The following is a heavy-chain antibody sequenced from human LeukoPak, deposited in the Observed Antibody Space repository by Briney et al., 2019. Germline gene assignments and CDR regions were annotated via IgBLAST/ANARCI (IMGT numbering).Heavy chain of an antibody. CDR1: GCPFTGYY. Sequence: ASVQVSFQASGCPFTGYYMQWVRQAPGQGDEWMGWINPNSGGTNYAQKFRGRVTMTRDTSISTAYMELSRLRSDDTAVYYCARDKRQQLILDYWGQGTLVTVSS. J-gene: IGHJ4*02. D-gene: IGHD6-13*01. V-gene: IGHV1-2*02. CDR3: ARDKRQQLILDY. CDR2: INPNSGGT.